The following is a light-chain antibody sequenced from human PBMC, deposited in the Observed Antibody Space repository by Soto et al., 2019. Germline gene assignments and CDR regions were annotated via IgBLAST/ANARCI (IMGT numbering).Light chain of an antibody. V-gene: IGLV1-40*01. CDR1: SSNIGAGYE. CDR2: ENN. J-gene: IGLJ1*01. Sequence: QSVLTQPPSVSEAPGQRVTISCTGSSSNIGAGYEAHWYQQVPGTAPQLLIYENNNRPSGVPDRFSGSKSGSSASLAITGLQAEDEAEYYCKSYYSSLSGYVVGTGTKLTVL. CDR3: KSYYSSLSGYV.